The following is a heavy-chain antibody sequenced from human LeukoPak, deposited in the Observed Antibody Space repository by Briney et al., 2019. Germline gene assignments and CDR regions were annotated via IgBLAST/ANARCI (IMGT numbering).Heavy chain of an antibody. CDR1: GGSFSGYY. Sequence: SETLSLTCAVYGGSFSGYYWSWIRQPPGKGLEWIGEINHSGSTNYNPSLKSRVTISVDTSKNQFSLKLSSVTAADTAVYYCARVGSGSYYQDAFDIWGQGTMVTVSS. D-gene: IGHD1-26*01. V-gene: IGHV4-34*01. J-gene: IGHJ3*02. CDR2: INHSGST. CDR3: ARVGSGSYYQDAFDI.